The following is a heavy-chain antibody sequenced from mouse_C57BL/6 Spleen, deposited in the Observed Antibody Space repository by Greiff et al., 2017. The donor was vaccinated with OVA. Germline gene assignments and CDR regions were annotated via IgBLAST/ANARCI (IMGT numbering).Heavy chain of an antibody. D-gene: IGHD4-1*01. V-gene: IGHV5-6*01. CDR3: ASQEGLTGTFDD. CDR2: ISSAGSYT. Sequence: EVQLVESGGDLVKPGGSLKLSCAASGFTFSSYGMSWVRQTPDKRLEWVATISSAGSYTYYPDSVKVRFTISRDNAKNTLYLQMSSLKADDTALYDCASQEGLTGTFDDWGQGTTLTVSS. J-gene: IGHJ2*01. CDR1: GFTFSSYG.